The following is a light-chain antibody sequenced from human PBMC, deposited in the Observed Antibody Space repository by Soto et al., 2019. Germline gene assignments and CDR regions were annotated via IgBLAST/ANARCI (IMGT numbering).Light chain of an antibody. V-gene: IGLV2-14*03. CDR2: DVT. Sequence: QSALAQPASVSGSPGQSITISCTGTSSDVGGYNYVSWYQQHPGKAPKLVIYDVTNRPSGVSNRFSGSKSGNAASLTISGLQAADEADYYCSSYTGSSTPYVFGTGTKLTVL. J-gene: IGLJ1*01. CDR1: SSDVGGYNY. CDR3: SSYTGSSTPYV.